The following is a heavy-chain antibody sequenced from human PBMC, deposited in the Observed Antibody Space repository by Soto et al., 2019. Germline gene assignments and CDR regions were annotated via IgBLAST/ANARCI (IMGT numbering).Heavy chain of an antibody. J-gene: IGHJ4*02. CDR2: VDASGTGT. D-gene: IGHD4-4*01. CDR3: GTVFEY. V-gene: IGHV3-74*01. Sequence: PGGSLRLSCAASGFXFSRYWMHWVRQAPGEGQGLRRGLVWVSRVDASGTGTSYAESVRGRFTISRDTAKNTVYLQMDNLRPEDTAVYYCGTVFEYWGQGTPVTVSS. CDR1: GFXFSRYW.